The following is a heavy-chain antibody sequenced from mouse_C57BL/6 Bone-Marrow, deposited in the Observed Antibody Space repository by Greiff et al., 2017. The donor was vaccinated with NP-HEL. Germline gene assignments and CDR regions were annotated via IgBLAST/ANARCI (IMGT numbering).Heavy chain of an antibody. V-gene: IGHV1-54*01. D-gene: IGHD2-5*01. Sequence: QVQLKESGAELVRPGTSVKVSCKASGYAFTNYLIEWVKQRPGQGLEWIGVINPGSGGTNYNEKFKGKATLTADKSSSTAYMQLSSLTSEDSAVYFCARGGAYYSNYFDYWGQGTTLTVSS. CDR3: ARGGAYYSNYFDY. CDR2: INPGSGGT. J-gene: IGHJ2*01. CDR1: GYAFTNYL.